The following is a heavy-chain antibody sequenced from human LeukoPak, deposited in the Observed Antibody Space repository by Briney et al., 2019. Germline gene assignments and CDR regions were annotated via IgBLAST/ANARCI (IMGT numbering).Heavy chain of an antibody. Sequence: GRSLRLSCAASGFTFSSYGTHWVRQAPGKGLEWVAVIWYDGSNKYYADSVKGRFTISRDNSKNTLYLQMNSLRAEDTAVYYCARDKYDSGSYLFDYWGQGTLVTVSS. CDR1: GFTFSSYG. CDR3: ARDKYDSGSYLFDY. J-gene: IGHJ4*02. V-gene: IGHV3-33*01. CDR2: IWYDGSNK. D-gene: IGHD1-26*01.